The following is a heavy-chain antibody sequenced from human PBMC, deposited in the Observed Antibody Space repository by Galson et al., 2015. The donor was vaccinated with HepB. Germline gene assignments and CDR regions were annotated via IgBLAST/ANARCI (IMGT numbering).Heavy chain of an antibody. CDR3: AGTAMVAGIFVY. J-gene: IGHJ4*02. D-gene: IGHD5-18*01. CDR1: GFTFSSYS. V-gene: IGHV3-21*01. CDR2: ISSSSSYI. Sequence: SLRLSCAASGFTFSSYSMNWVRQAPGKGLEWVSSISSSSSYIYYADSVKGRFTISRDNAKNSLYLQMNSLRAEDTAVYYCAGTAMVAGIFVYWGQGTLVTVSS.